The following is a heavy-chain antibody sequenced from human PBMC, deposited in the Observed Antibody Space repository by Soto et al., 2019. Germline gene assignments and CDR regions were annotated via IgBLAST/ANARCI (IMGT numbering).Heavy chain of an antibody. CDR2: ISGSGGNT. V-gene: IGHV3-23*01. CDR3: AKDLFPLYGDYVLGGAFDI. CDR1: GFTFSSYA. Sequence: EVQLLESGGGLVQPGGSLRLSCAASGFTFSSYAMSWVRQAPGKGLEWVSSISGSGGNTYFADSLKGRFPISRDNSQHTLYLQVNSLRAEYTAVYYCAKDLFPLYGDYVLGGAFDIWGQGTMVTVSS. D-gene: IGHD4-17*01. J-gene: IGHJ3*02.